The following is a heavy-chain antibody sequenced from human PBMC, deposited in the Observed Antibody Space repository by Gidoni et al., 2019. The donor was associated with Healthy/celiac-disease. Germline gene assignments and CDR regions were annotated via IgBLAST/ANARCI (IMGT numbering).Heavy chain of an antibody. CDR1: GGSISSGSYY. J-gene: IGHJ4*02. V-gene: IGHV4-61*02. D-gene: IGHD1-26*01. CDR3: ARNSGSYFTFDY. Sequence: QVQLQESGPGLVQPSQTLSLTCTSPGGSISSGSYYWSWIRQPAGKGLEWIGRIYTSGSTNYNPSLKSRATISVDTSKNQFSRKLSSVTAADTAVYYCARNSGSYFTFDYWGQGTLVTVSS. CDR2: IYTSGST.